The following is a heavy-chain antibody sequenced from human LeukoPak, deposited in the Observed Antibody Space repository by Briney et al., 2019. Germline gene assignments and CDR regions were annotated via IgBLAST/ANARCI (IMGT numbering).Heavy chain of an antibody. V-gene: IGHV3-64D*06. J-gene: IGHJ2*01. CDR3: VKDWLSGWYGDWYFDL. CDR1: GFTFSSYA. Sequence: GGSLRLSCSASGFTFSSYAMHWVRQAPGKGLQYVSTISSNGGGTYYADSVKGRFTISRDNSKNTLYLQMSSLRAEDTAVYYCVKDWLSGWYGDWYFDLWGRGTLVTVSS. CDR2: ISSNGGGT. D-gene: IGHD6-19*01.